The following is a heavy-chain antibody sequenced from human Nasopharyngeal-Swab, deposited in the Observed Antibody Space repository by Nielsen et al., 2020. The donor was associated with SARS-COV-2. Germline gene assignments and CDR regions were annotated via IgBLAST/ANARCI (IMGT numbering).Heavy chain of an antibody. CDR2: ISAYNGNT. CDR1: GYTFTSYG. D-gene: IGHD3-10*01. CDR3: ATEFYGSGSYYSNWFDP. J-gene: IGHJ5*02. V-gene: IGHV1-18*01. Sequence: ASAKVSCKASGYTFTSYGISWVRQAPGQGLEWMGWISAYNGNTNYAQKLQGRVTMTTDTSTSTAYMELRSLRSDDTAVYYCATEFYGSGSYYSNWFDPWGQGTLVTVSS.